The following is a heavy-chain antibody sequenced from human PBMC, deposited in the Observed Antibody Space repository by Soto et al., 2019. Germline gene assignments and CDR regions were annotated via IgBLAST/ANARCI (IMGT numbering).Heavy chain of an antibody. Sequence: EVQLLESGGGLVQPGGSLRHSCAASGFTFSNYAVTWVRQAPGKGLEWVSTISGSGGSTYYADSVKGRFTISRDNSKNPLYLQMNSLRAEDTAVYYCAKDQGSSWYEIDYWGQGTLVTVSS. CDR1: GFTFSNYA. V-gene: IGHV3-23*01. CDR2: ISGSGGST. J-gene: IGHJ4*02. CDR3: AKDQGSSWYEIDY. D-gene: IGHD6-13*01.